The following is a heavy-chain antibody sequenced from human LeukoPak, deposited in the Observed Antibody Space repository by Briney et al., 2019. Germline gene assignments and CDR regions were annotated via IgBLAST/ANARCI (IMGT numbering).Heavy chain of an antibody. D-gene: IGHD2-15*01. CDR3: AKGSGGSCYSTFDI. CDR2: ICGSGDKT. Sequence: GGSLRLSCAASGFTFSDYAMSWVRQAPGKGLEWVSIICGSGDKTFYADSVKGRFTISRDNSKNTLYMQENSLRAEDTAIYHCAKGSGGSCYSTFDIWGQGTMVTVSS. J-gene: IGHJ3*02. V-gene: IGHV3-23*01. CDR1: GFTFSDYA.